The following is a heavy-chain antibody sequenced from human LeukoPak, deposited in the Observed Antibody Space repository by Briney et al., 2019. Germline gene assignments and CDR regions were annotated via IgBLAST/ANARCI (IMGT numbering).Heavy chain of an antibody. CDR1: GFTFSSYA. V-gene: IGHV3-23*01. CDR3: WGGDIVVVPAAPPFDY. CDR2: ISGSGGST. Sequence: GGSLRLSCAASGFTFSSYAMSWVRQAPGKGLEWVSAISGSGGSTYYADSVKGRFTISRGNSKNTLYLQMNSLRAEDTAVYYCWGGDIVVVPAAPPFDYWGQGTLVTVSS. J-gene: IGHJ4*02. D-gene: IGHD2-2*01.